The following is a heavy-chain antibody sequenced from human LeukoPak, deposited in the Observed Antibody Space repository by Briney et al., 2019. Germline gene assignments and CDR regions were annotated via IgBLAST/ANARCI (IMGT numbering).Heavy chain of an antibody. CDR2: IYHSGST. CDR1: GGSISSSNW. CDR3: ARVGCSGGSCYSFDY. D-gene: IGHD2-15*01. Sequence: SETLSLTCAVSGGSISSSNWWSWVRQPPGKGLEWIGEIYHSGSTNYNPSLKSRVTISVDKSKNQFSLKLSSVTAADTAVYYCARVGCSGGSCYSFDYWGQGTLVTVSS. J-gene: IGHJ4*02. V-gene: IGHV4-4*02.